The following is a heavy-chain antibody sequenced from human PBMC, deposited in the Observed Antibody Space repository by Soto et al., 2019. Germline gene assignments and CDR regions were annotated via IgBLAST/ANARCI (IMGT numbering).Heavy chain of an antibody. CDR2: INHSGST. J-gene: IGHJ4*02. CDR3: ARSGLVSGDVVY. V-gene: IGHV4-34*01. D-gene: IGHD2-21*02. Sequence: SETLSLTCAVYGGSVSGYYWSWIRQPPGKGLEWIGEINHSGSTNYNPSLKSRVTISVDTSKNQFSLQLSSVTAADTAVYYCARSGLVSGDVVYWGQEARVTV. CDR1: GGSVSGYY.